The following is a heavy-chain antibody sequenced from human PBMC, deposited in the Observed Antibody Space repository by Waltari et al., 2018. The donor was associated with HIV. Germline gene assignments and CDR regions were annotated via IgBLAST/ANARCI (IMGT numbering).Heavy chain of an antibody. CDR1: GGSFSGYY. J-gene: IGHJ4*02. V-gene: IGHV4-34*01. D-gene: IGHD2-21*01. Sequence: QVQLQQWGAGLLKPSETLSLTCAVYGGSFSGYYWSWIRQPPGKGLEWIGEINHSGSTNYNPSLKSRVTISVDTSKNQFSLKLSSVTAADTAVYYCANLFSLDYWGQGTLVTVSS. CDR3: ANLFSLDY. CDR2: INHSGST.